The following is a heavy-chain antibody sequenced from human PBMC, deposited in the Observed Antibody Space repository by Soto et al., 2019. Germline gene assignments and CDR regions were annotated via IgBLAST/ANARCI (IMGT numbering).Heavy chain of an antibody. V-gene: IGHV3-23*01. CDR2: ISDIGGST. J-gene: IGHJ4*02. CDR1: GFTFSSYA. D-gene: IGHD6-6*01. Sequence: EGSLRLSCAASGFTFSSYAMSWVRQAPGKGLEWVSAISDIGGSTYYADSVKGRFTISRDNSKNTLYLQMNSLRAEDTAVYYCAKPTVAARPSDPPSRRDPGDYWGQGTLVAVSS. CDR3: AKPTVAARPSDPPSRRDPGDY.